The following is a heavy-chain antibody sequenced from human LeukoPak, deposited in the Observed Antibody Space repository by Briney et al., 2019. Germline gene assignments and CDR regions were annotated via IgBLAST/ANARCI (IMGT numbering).Heavy chain of an antibody. J-gene: IGHJ3*01. Sequence: GGSLRLSCAASGFSFGNFAMHWVRQAPGRGREYVSAITYNGGSTYYANSVKGRFTISRDNSKNTLHLQMGSLRAEDMAVYYCARATLTPPRIFDLWGQGTMVTVCS. CDR3: ARATLTPPRIFDL. CDR2: ITYNGGST. D-gene: IGHD1-1*01. V-gene: IGHV3-64*01. CDR1: GFSFGNFA.